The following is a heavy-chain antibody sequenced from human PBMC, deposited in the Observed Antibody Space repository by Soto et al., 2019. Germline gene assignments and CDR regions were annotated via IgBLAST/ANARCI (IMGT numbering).Heavy chain of an antibody. J-gene: IGHJ4*02. CDR1: GFTFSSYD. Sequence: GVSLRLSCAASGFTFSSYDMHWVRQATGKGLEWVSTIGTAGDTYYPGSVKGRFTISRENAKNSLYLQMNSLRAEDTAVYYCARGSSSWYYFDYWGQGTLVTVSS. V-gene: IGHV3-13*01. CDR2: IGTAGDT. CDR3: ARGSSSWYYFDY. D-gene: IGHD6-13*01.